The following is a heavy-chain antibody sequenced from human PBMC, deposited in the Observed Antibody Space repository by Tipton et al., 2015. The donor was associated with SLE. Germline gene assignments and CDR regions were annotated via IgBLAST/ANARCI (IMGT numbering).Heavy chain of an antibody. D-gene: IGHD3-22*01. V-gene: IGHV3-30*19. CDR3: ARDPSYYYDSSGSPYYFDY. CDR1: GFTFSSYG. J-gene: IGHJ4*02. CDR2: IWYDGSNK. Sequence: SGFTFSSYGMHWVRQAPGKGLEWVAVIWYDGSNKYYADSVKGRFTISRDNSKNTLYLQMNSLRAEDTAVYYCARDPSYYYDSSGSPYYFDYWGQGTLVTVSS.